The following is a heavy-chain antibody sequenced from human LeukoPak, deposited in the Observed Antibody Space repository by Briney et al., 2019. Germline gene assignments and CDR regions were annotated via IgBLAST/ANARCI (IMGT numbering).Heavy chain of an antibody. Sequence: KPSQTLSLTCAVSGGSISSGGYSWSWIRQPPGKGLEWIGYIYHSGSTYYNPSLKSRATISVDRSKNQFSLKLSSVTAADTAVYYCARSALPERRIRSSSWYYFDYWGQGTLVTVSS. CDR1: GGSISSGGYS. J-gene: IGHJ4*02. D-gene: IGHD6-13*01. V-gene: IGHV4-30-2*01. CDR3: ARSALPERRIRSSSWYYFDY. CDR2: IYHSGST.